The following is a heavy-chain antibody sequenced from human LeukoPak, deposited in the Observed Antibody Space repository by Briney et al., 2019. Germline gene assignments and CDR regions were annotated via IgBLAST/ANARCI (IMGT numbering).Heavy chain of an antibody. CDR1: GFTFSSYS. V-gene: IGHV3-48*01. CDR2: ISSSSSTM. D-gene: IGHD3-9*01. J-gene: IGHJ4*02. Sequence: GGSLRLSCAASGFTFSSYSMNWVRQAPGKGLEWVSYISSSSSTMYYADSVRGRFTISRDNAKNSLYLQMNSLRAEDTAAYYCACCYGGGLTTEPYAWGQGTLVTVSS. CDR3: ACCYGGGLTTEPYA.